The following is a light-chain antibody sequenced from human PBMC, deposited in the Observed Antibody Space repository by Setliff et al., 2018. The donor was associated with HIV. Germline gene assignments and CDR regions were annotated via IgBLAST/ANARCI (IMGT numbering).Light chain of an antibody. CDR2: EVS. Sequence: QSALTQPASVSGPPGQSITISCTGTSSDVGGYNYVSWYQQHPGKAPKLMIYEVSNRPSGVSNRFSGSKSGNTASLTISGLQAEDEADYYCSSYAITNTLPFGTGTKVTVL. CDR3: SSYAITNTLP. V-gene: IGLV2-14*01. CDR1: SSDVGGYNY. J-gene: IGLJ1*01.